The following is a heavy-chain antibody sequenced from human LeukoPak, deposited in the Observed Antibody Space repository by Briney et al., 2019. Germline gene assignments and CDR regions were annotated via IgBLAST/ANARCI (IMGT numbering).Heavy chain of an antibody. CDR2: INHSGST. CDR3: ASLTGTTDYYYFYMDV. V-gene: IGHV4-34*01. J-gene: IGHJ6*03. Sequence: PSETLSLTCAVYGGSFNDYYWSWIRQPPGKGLEWLGEINHSGSTNYNPSLKSRVTISVDTSKNQFSLKLSSVTAADTAVYYCASLTGTTDYYYFYMDVWGKGTPVTVSS. D-gene: IGHD1-20*01. CDR1: GGSFNDYY.